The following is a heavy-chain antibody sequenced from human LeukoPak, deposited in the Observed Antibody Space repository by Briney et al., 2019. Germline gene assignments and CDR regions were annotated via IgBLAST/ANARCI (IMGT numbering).Heavy chain of an antibody. Sequence: GGSLRLSCAASGFTFSSYSMNWVRQAPGRGLEWVSSISSSSSYIYYADSVKGRFTISRDNAKNSPYLQMNSLRAEDTAVYYCASVCSSTSCYGDFDYWGQGTLVTVSS. CDR3: ASVCSSTSCYGDFDY. J-gene: IGHJ4*02. D-gene: IGHD2-2*01. V-gene: IGHV3-21*01. CDR2: ISSSSSYI. CDR1: GFTFSSYS.